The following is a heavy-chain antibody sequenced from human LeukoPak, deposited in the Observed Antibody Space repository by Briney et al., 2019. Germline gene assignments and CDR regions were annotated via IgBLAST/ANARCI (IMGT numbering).Heavy chain of an antibody. CDR2: INSDVSST. Sequence: GGSLRLSCAASGFTFSSYWMHWVRQAPGKGLVWVSRINSDVSSTSYADSVKGRFTISRDNAKNSLYLQMNSLRDEDTAVYYCARGSGSAFDYWGQGTLVTVSS. D-gene: IGHD2-15*01. CDR3: ARGSGSAFDY. V-gene: IGHV3-74*01. J-gene: IGHJ4*02. CDR1: GFTFSSYW.